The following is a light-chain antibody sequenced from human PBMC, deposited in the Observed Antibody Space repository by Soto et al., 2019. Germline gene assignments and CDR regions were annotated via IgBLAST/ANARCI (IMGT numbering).Light chain of an antibody. V-gene: IGKV3-11*01. CDR1: QNIGTS. CDR3: QQRSVWPIT. J-gene: IGKJ5*01. CDR2: DAS. Sequence: ENVLTQSPGTLSLSPGERATLSCRASQNIGTSLVWSQQKPGQSPRLLIYDASHRATGAPARFSGSGSGTDFTLTISSLEPEDFAVYYCQQRSVWPITFGQGTRLEIK.